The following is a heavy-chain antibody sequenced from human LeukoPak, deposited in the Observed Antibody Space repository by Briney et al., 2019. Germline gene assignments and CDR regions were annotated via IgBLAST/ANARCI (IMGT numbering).Heavy chain of an antibody. D-gene: IGHD5-12*01. CDR3: ARAKLATISGYYYMDV. J-gene: IGHJ6*03. Sequence: SETLSLTCTVSGGSISSYYWSWIRQPAGKGLEWIGRIYTSGSTNYNPSLKSRVTMSVDTSKNQFSLKLSSVTAADTAVYYCARAKLATISGYYYMDVWGKGTTVTVSS. CDR2: IYTSGST. CDR1: GGSISSYY. V-gene: IGHV4-4*07.